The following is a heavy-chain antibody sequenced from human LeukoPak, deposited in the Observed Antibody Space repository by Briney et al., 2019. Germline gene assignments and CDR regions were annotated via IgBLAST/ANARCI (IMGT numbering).Heavy chain of an antibody. Sequence: GGSLRLSCAASGFTFSSYAMHWVRQAPGKGLEWVAVISYDGSNKYYADSVKGRFTISRDNCKNTLYLQMNSLRAEDTAVYYCARDQDSSGWYGPLDYWGQGTLVTVSS. CDR1: GFTFSSYA. D-gene: IGHD6-19*01. CDR2: ISYDGSNK. V-gene: IGHV3-30*04. CDR3: ARDQDSSGWYGPLDY. J-gene: IGHJ4*02.